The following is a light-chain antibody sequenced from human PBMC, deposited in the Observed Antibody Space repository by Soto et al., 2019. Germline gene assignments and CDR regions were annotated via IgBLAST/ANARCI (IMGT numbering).Light chain of an antibody. J-gene: IGLJ2*01. V-gene: IGLV2-14*01. CDR3: SSYGGSNNLV. CDR1: SSDVGGYNY. Sequence: QSVLTQPASVSGSPGQSITISCTGTSSDVGGYNYVSWYQQHPGKAPKLMIYEVSNRPSGVSNRFSGSKSGNTASLTISGLQAEDEADYYCSSYGGSNNLVFGGGTKLTVL. CDR2: EVS.